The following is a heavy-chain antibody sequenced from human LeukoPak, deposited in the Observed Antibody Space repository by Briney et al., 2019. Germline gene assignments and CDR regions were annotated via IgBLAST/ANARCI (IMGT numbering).Heavy chain of an antibody. D-gene: IGHD6-13*01. CDR2: IYSGGST. V-gene: IGHV3-66*01. J-gene: IGHJ5*02. CDR1: GFTVSSNY. CDR3: AREPYSSSWYQGRNWFDP. Sequence: GGSLRLSCAASGFTVSSNYMSWVRQAPGKGLEWVSVIYSGGSTYYADSVKGRFTISRDNSKNTLYLQMNSLRAEDTAVYYCAREPYSSSWYQGRNWFDPWGQGTLVTVSS.